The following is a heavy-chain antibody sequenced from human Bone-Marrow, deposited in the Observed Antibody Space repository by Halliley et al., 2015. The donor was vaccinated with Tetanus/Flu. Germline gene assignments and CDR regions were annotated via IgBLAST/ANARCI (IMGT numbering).Heavy chain of an antibody. Sequence: GLVKPSETLSLTCTVSGGSISNYYWSWIRQPPGKRPEWIGYIYYSGSTIYNPSLKSRVSISADTSKNQFSLKLISVTAADTAVYYCARGDSGHYWHFQHWGQGTLVSVSS. CDR1: GGSISNYY. V-gene: IGHV4-59*01. J-gene: IGHJ1*01. CDR2: IYYSGST. D-gene: IGHD1-26*01. CDR3: ARGDSGHYWHFQH.